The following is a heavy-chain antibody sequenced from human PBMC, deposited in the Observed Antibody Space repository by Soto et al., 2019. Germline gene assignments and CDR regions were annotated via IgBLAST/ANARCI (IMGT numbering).Heavy chain of an antibody. CDR1: GYSISSGYY. CDR3: VRIRYQLPSSVLWLDP. V-gene: IGHV4-38-2*01. Sequence: PSETLSVTCAVSGYSISSGYYRAWIRQPPTQALVLIGSMYQSGSTYYNPTLKSRVTISVDTSKNQVSLKLSSVTAADTAMYFCVRIRYQLPSSVLWLDPWGQGTPVTVPQ. D-gene: IGHD3-16*01. J-gene: IGHJ5*02. CDR2: MYQSGST.